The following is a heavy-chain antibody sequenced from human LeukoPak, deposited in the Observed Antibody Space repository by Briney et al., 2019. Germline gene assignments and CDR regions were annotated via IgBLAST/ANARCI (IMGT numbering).Heavy chain of an antibody. CDR2: ISHSGST. D-gene: IGHD1-26*01. J-gene: IGHJ4*02. Sequence: SETLSLTCTVSGYSISSGYYWGWIRQPPGKGLEWIGSISHSGSTYYNPSLKSRVTVSVDTSKNQISLKLSFVTAADTAVYYCARDTRLSGSYYDYWGQGTLVTVYS. CDR3: ARDTRLSGSYYDY. V-gene: IGHV4-38-2*02. CDR1: GYSISSGYY.